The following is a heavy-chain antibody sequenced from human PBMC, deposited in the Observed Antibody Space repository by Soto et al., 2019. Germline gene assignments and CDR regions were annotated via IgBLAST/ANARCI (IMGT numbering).Heavy chain of an antibody. CDR2: ISSSSSYI. J-gene: IGHJ6*02. CDR3: ARRDFWSRYYTPDLVYYGMDV. V-gene: IGHV3-21*01. D-gene: IGHD3-3*01. Sequence: GGSLRLSCAASGFTFSSYSMNWVRQAPGKGLEWVSSISSSSSYIYYADSVKGRFTISRGNAKNSLYLQMNSLRAEDTAVYYCARRDFWSRYYTPDLVYYGMDVWGQGTTVTVSS. CDR1: GFTFSSYS.